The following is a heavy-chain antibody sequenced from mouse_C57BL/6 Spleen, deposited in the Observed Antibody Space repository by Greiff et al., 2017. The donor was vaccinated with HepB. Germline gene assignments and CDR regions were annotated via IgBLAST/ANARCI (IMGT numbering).Heavy chain of an antibody. V-gene: IGHV1-69*01. J-gene: IGHJ2*01. CDR2: IDPSDSYT. CDR1: GYTFTSYW. CDR3: AREKNYSYY. Sequence: QVHVKQPGAELVMPGASVKLSCKASGYTFTSYWMHWVKQRPGQGLEWIGEIDPSDSYTNYNQKFKGKSTLTVDKSSSTAYMQLSSLTSEDSAVYYCAREKNYSYYWGQGTTLTVSS.